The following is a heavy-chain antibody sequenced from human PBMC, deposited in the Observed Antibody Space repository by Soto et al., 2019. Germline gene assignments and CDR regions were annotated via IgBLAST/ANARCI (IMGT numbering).Heavy chain of an antibody. J-gene: IGHJ5*02. CDR2: VYYSGST. D-gene: IGHD1-26*01. CDR1: GDSVSSGAYY. Sequence: SETLSLTCSVSGDSVSSGAYYWSWIRQPQGKGLEWIGYVYYSGSTSYNPSLETGVTISVDTSKNQFSLKLTPVPPADTAISFCARVKRSTSRLDPWGQATLVTVST. V-gene: IGHV4-61*08. CDR3: ARVKRSTSRLDP.